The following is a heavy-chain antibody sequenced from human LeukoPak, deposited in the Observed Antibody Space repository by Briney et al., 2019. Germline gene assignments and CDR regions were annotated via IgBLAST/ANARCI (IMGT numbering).Heavy chain of an antibody. CDR1: ADIFISYA. CDR3: ARRDCVGDCYSNWFDP. D-gene: IGHD2-21*02. Sequence: ASVKVSCKTSADIFISYAINWVRQAPGQGLEWMGIINPRGGSTGYAQKFQGRITMTTDMSTRTVYMELSSLESEDTAVYYCARRDCVGDCYSNWFDPWGQGTLVTVSS. V-gene: IGHV1-46*01. J-gene: IGHJ5*02. CDR2: INPRGGST.